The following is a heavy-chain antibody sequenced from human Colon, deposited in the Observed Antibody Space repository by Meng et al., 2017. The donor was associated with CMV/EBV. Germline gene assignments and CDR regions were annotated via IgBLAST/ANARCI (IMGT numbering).Heavy chain of an antibody. V-gene: IGHV4-4*02. CDR3: AGGGALGN. CDR2: IFHSGSA. D-gene: IGHD2-21*01. CDR1: GISISSDRW. J-gene: IGHJ4*02. Sequence: LSLTCIVSGISISSDRWWHWVRRPPGKGLEWIGEIFHSGSANYNPSLKSRVTFSLDKSKNQFSLELKSVTAADTGVYYCAGGGALGNWGQGSLVTVSS.